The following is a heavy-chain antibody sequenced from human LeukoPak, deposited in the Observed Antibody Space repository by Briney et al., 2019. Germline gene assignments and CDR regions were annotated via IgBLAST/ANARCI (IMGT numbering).Heavy chain of an antibody. CDR1: GGSFSGYY. V-gene: IGHV4-34*01. CDR3: ARRGGYCSSTSCFNWFDP. Sequence: PSETLSLTCAVYGGSFSGYYWSWIRQPPGKGLEWIGEINHSGGTNYNPSLKSRVTISVDTSKNQFSLKLSSVTAADTAVYYCARRGGYCSSTSCFNWFDPWGQGTLVTVSS. D-gene: IGHD2-2*01. CDR2: INHSGGT. J-gene: IGHJ5*02.